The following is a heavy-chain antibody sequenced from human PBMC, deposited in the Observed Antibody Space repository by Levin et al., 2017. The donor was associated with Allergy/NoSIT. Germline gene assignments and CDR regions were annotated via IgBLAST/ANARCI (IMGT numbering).Heavy chain of an antibody. Sequence: GESLKISCKASGYTFTSYGISWVRQAPGQGLEWMGWISAYNSNTNYAQKLQGRVTMTTDTSTSTAYMELRSLRSDDTAVYYCARAYCGGDCYSYDAFDSWGQGTMVTVSS. CDR2: ISAYNSNT. J-gene: IGHJ3*02. CDR1: GYTFTSYG. CDR3: ARAYCGGDCYSYDAFDS. D-gene: IGHD2-21*02. V-gene: IGHV1-18*01.